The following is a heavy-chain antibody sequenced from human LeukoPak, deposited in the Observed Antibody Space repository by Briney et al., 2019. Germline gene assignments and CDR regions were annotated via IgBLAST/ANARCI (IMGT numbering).Heavy chain of an antibody. CDR2: ISWNSGSI. CDR1: GFTFDDYA. J-gene: IGHJ4*02. Sequence: PGGSLRLSCAASGFTFDDYAMHWVRQAPGKGLEWVSGISWNSGSIGYADSVKGRFTISRDNSKDTLYLQMNSLRAEDTAVYYCAKVPDIVVVPAASFDYWGQGTLVTVSS. CDR3: AKVPDIVVVPAASFDY. D-gene: IGHD2-2*01. V-gene: IGHV3-9*01.